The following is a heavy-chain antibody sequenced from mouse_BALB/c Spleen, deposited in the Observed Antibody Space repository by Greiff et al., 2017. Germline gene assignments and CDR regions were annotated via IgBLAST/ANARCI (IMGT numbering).Heavy chain of an antibody. CDR2: IDPYYGGT. V-gene: IGHV1-39*01. CDR1: GYSFTGYN. J-gene: IGHJ2*01. Sequence: EVQLVESGPELEKPGASVKISCKASGYSFTGYNMNWVKQSNGKSLEWIGNIDPYYGGTSYNQKFKGKATLTVDKSSSTAYMQLKSLTSEDSAVYYCAREGAYGYDEGYYFDYWGQGTTLTVSS. CDR3: AREGAYGYDEGYYFDY. D-gene: IGHD2-2*01.